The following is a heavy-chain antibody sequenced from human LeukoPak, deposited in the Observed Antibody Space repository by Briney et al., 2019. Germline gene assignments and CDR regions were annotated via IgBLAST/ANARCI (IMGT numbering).Heavy chain of an antibody. Sequence: ASVKVSCKASGYTFTGYYMHWVRQAPGQGLEWMGWMNPNSGNTGYAQKFQGRVTITRNTSISTAYMELSSLRSEDTAVYYCARGSYSGYSYWGQGTLVTVSS. CDR3: ARGSYSGYSY. D-gene: IGHD5-12*01. J-gene: IGHJ4*02. CDR2: MNPNSGNT. CDR1: GYTFTGYY. V-gene: IGHV1-8*03.